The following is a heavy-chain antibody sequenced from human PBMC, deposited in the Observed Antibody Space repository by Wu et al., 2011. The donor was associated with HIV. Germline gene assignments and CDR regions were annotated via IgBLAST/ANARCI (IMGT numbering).Heavy chain of an antibody. CDR1: GGIFSSYS. V-gene: IGHV1-69*14. D-gene: IGHD2-2*01. CDR2: IIPIFGTA. J-gene: IGHJ4*02. CDR3: ARSSHYCSSTSCSPPPGY. Sequence: QVQLVQSGAEVKKPGSSVKVSCKASGGIFSSYSISWVRQAPGQGLEWMGGIIPIFGTANYAQKFQGRVTITADKSTSTAYMELSSLRSEDTAVYYCARSSHYCSSTSCSPPPGYWGQGTLVTVSS.